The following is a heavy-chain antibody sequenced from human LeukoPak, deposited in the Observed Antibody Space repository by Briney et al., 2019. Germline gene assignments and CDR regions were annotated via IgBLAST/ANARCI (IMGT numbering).Heavy chain of an antibody. CDR2: ISARGDST. CDR3: AKDLGRFGVGVSLDF. Sequence: PGGSLRLSCAASGFTFSSYAMSWVRQAPGKGLEWVSGISARGDSTYYADSVKGRFTISREWSRNTLYLQMNSLRVEDSAVYYCAKDLGRFGVGVSLDFWGLGTLVTVAS. V-gene: IGHV3-23*01. CDR1: GFTFSSYA. D-gene: IGHD3-3*01. J-gene: IGHJ4*02.